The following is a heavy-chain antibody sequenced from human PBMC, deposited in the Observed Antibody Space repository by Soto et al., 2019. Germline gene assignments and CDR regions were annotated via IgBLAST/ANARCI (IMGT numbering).Heavy chain of an antibody. CDR2: ITRDGTV. Sequence: PGGSLRLSCAASGFIFTDYAMSWVRQAPGEGLEWVSAITRDGTVYYTDSVRGRFTISRDNSKNTVYLQVNSLRAEDTAVYYCVKEPYEGAYGDYWGQGTLVTVSS. J-gene: IGHJ4*02. D-gene: IGHD3-22*01. CDR1: GFIFTDYA. V-gene: IGHV3-23*01. CDR3: VKEPYEGAYGDY.